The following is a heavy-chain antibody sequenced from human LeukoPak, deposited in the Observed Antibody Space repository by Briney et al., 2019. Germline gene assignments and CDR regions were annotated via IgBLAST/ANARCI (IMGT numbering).Heavy chain of an antibody. CDR1: GFTFSSYW. Sequence: GGCLRLSCAASGFTFSSYWMSWVRQAPGKGLEWVANINQDGSEKSYVDSVKGRFTISRDNAKNSLFLQMNSLRAEDTAVYYCARINSSSSPHFDYWGQGTLVTVSS. CDR2: INQDGSEK. J-gene: IGHJ4*02. V-gene: IGHV3-7*01. D-gene: IGHD6-6*01. CDR3: ARINSSSSPHFDY.